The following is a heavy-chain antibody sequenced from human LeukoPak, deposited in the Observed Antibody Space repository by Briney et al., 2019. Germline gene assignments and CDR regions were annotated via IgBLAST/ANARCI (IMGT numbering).Heavy chain of an antibody. CDR1: GGSFSGYY. V-gene: IGHV4-34*01. CDR2: INHSGST. CDR3: ARMSGNY. J-gene: IGHJ4*02. Sequence: SETLSLTCAVYGGSFSGYYWSWIRQPPGKGLEWIGEINHSGSTNYNPSLKSRVTISVDTSKNQFSLKLSSVTAADTAVYYCARMSGNYWGQGTLVTVSS.